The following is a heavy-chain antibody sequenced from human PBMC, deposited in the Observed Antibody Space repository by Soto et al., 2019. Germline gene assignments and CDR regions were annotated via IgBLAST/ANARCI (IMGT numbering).Heavy chain of an antibody. D-gene: IGHD2-2*01. CDR1: GFTFNSYG. J-gene: IGHJ4*02. CDR3: ARGPSSLTRFDY. Sequence: SLRLSCAASGFTFNSYGMHWVRQGPGNGLEWVAAISYDGSNKYYADSVKGRFTISRDNSKNTLFLQMNSLRGEDTAVYYCARGPSSLTRFDYWGQGTLVTVSS. V-gene: IGHV3-30*03. CDR2: ISYDGSNK.